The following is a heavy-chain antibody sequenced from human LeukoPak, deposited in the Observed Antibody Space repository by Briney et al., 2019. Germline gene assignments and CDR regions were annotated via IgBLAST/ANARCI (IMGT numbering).Heavy chain of an antibody. CDR1: GSSFTSYW. CDR2: IYPGDSDT. J-gene: IGHJ4*02. Sequence: GASLKISCKGSGSSFTSYWIGWVRQMPGKGLEWMGIIYPGDSDTRYSPSFQGQVNISADKSISTAYLQWSSLKASDTAMYYCARLYSSARPTENDYWGQGTLVTVSS. CDR3: ARLYSSARPTENDY. D-gene: IGHD6-19*01. V-gene: IGHV5-51*01.